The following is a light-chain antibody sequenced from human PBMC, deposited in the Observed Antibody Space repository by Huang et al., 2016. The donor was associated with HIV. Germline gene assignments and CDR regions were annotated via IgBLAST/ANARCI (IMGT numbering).Light chain of an antibody. J-gene: IGKJ4*01. CDR2: DAS. V-gene: IGKV3-11*01. Sequence: EILLTQSPATLSLSPGERATLSCSASQRVSSYLAWYQQRPVQAPRLLIYDASNRATGSPARLSGSGSGTDFTLTISSLEPEDVAVYYCQQRSNWPPLTFGGGTKVEIK. CDR3: QQRSNWPPLT. CDR1: QRVSSY.